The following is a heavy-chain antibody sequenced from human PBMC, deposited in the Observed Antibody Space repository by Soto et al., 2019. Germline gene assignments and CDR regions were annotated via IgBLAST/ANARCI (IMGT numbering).Heavy chain of an antibody. J-gene: IGHJ4*02. CDR2: ISSDGTIK. CDR1: GVNVRNNV. Sequence: APGVNVRNNVCQRVCTARSEGLEWVAVISSDGTIKYYGDSVTGRFTISRDNSKKVVDLQMNSLRPDDTALYCCATSKQTEEIVNTTLEYWGRGTRVNGSA. CDR3: ATSKQTEEIVNTTLEY. D-gene: IGHD5-12*01. V-gene: IGHV3-30*03.